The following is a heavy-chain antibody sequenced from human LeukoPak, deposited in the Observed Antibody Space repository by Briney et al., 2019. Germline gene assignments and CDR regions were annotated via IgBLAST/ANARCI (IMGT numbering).Heavy chain of an antibody. D-gene: IGHD4-11*01. J-gene: IGHJ6*03. CDR2: IYYSGST. V-gene: IGHV4-31*03. CDR3: ARCPPTDRYYYYYMDV. CDR1: GGSISRGGYY. Sequence: SVTLSLTCTVSGGSISRGGYYWSWIRQHPGKVLVWIVYIYYSGSTYYHPSLKSRVTISVDTSKNQFSLKLSSVTAADTAVYYCARCPPTDRYYYYYMDVWGKGTTVTVSS.